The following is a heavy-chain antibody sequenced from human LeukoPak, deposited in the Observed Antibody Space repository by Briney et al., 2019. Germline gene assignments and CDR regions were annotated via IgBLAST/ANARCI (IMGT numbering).Heavy chain of an antibody. CDR2: IWYDGSNK. CDR3: AKDFEWGLPETFGFDY. V-gene: IGHV3-33*06. Sequence: PGRSLRLSCAASGFTFSSYGMHWVRQAPGKGLEWVAVIWYDGSNKYYADSVKGRFTISRDNSKNTLYLQMNSLRAEDTAVYYCAKDFEWGLPETFGFDYWGQGTLVTVSS. D-gene: IGHD1-26*01. CDR1: GFTFSSYG. J-gene: IGHJ4*02.